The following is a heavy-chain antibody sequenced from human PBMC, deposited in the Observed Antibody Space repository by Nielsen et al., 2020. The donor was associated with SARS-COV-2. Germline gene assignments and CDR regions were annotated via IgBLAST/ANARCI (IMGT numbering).Heavy chain of an antibody. CDR3: AKGECGVVISSNWFDP. CDR2: ISWNSGSI. V-gene: IGHV3-9*01. D-gene: IGHD3-3*01. CDR1: GFTFDDYA. J-gene: IGHJ5*02. Sequence: LSLTCAASGFTFDDYAMHWVRQAPGKGLEWVSGISWNSGSIGYADSVKGRFTISRDNAKNSLYLQMNSLRAEDTALYYCAKGECGVVISSNWFDPWGQGTLVTVSS.